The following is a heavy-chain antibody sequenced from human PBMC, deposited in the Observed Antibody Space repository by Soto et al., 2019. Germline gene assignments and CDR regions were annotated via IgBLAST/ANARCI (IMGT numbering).Heavy chain of an antibody. J-gene: IGHJ5*02. Sequence: ASVKVSCKASGYTFTSYDINWVRQATGQRLEWMGWINPDNGNTKSSQKFQDRVIITRDTSASTAYMDLSSLRSEDTAVYYCARGIATGQLDPWGQGTLVTVSS. CDR3: ARGIATGQLDP. V-gene: IGHV1-3*01. D-gene: IGHD2-15*01. CDR1: GYTFTSYD. CDR2: INPDNGNT.